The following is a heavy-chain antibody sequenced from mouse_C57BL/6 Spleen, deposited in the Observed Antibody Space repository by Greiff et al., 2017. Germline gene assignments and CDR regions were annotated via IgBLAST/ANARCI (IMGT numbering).Heavy chain of an antibody. D-gene: IGHD1-1*01. Sequence: VMLVESGPGLVQPSQSLSITCTVSGFSLTSYGVHWVRQSPGKGLEWLGVIWRGGSTDYNAAFMSRLSITKDNSKSQVFFKMNSLQADDTAIYYCAKSHATVVADAMDYWGQGTSVTVSS. J-gene: IGHJ4*01. V-gene: IGHV2-5*01. CDR1: GFSLTSYG. CDR2: IWRGGST. CDR3: AKSHATVVADAMDY.